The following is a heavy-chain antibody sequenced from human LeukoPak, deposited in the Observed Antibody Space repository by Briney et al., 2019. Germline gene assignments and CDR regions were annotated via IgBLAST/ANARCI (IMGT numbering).Heavy chain of an antibody. V-gene: IGHV4-59*08. CDR3: ARQKDSGTYPFDY. CDR1: GVSLSSDY. CDR2: IYYSGST. J-gene: IGHJ4*02. D-gene: IGHD1-26*01. Sequence: PSETLSLTCTVSGVSLSSDYWSWIRQPPGKGLEWIGSIYYSGSTNYNPSLKSRVTISVNTSKNQFSLKLSSVTAADTAEYYCARQKDSGTYPFDYWGQGTLVTVSS.